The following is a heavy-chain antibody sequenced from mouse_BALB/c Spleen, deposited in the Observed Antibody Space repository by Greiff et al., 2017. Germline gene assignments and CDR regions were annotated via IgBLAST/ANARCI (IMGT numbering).Heavy chain of an antibody. D-gene: IGHD1-2*01. J-gene: IGHJ4*01. V-gene: IGHV5-9-4*01. CDR3: ARGGYYGSYYAMDY. CDR1: GFTFSSYA. Sequence: EVQRVESGGGLVKPGGSLKLSCAASGFTFSSYAMSWVRQSPEKRLEWVAEISSGGSYTYYPDTVTGRFTISRDNAKNTLYLEMSSLRSEDTAMYYCARGGYYGSYYAMDYWGQGTSVTVSS. CDR2: ISSGGSYT.